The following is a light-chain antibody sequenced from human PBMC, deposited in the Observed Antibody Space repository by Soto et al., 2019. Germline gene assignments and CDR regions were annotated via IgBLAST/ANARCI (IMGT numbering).Light chain of an antibody. Sequence: QSVLTQPPSASGTPGQRVTISCSGSNSNIGSNTVNWYQQLPGTAPKLLIYSNNQRPSGVPDRFSGSKSGTSASLAISGLQSEDDADYSCAAWDDNPNGPHWVFGGGTKLTVL. V-gene: IGLV1-44*01. CDR2: SNN. CDR1: NSNIGSNT. J-gene: IGLJ3*02. CDR3: AAWDDNPNGPHWV.